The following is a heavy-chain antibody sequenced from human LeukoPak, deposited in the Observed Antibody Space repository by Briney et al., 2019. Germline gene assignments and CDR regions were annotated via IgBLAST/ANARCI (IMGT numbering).Heavy chain of an antibody. CDR1: GFTFSSYA. D-gene: IGHD3-22*01. V-gene: IGHV3-23*01. CDR2: ISGSGGNT. CDR3: ATGGGFYYGH. J-gene: IGHJ4*02. Sequence: SGGSLRLSCAASGFTFSSYAMSWVRQAPGKGLAWVSGISGSGGNTNYADSVKGRFTISKDISKSTLYVQMNSLRAEDTAVYYCATGGGFYYGHWGQGTLVTVSS.